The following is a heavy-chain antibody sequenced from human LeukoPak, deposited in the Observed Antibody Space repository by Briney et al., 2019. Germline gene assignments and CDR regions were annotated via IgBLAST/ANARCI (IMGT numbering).Heavy chain of an antibody. Sequence: PSETLSLTCTVSGGSISSYYWSWIRQPPGKGLEWIGYIYYSGSTNYNPSLKSRVTISIDTSKNQLSLKLSSVTAADTAVYYCARDRLSSGRVTTFDCWGQGTLVTVSS. V-gene: IGHV4-59*01. CDR3: ARDRLSSGRVTTFDC. CDR2: IYYSGST. J-gene: IGHJ4*02. CDR1: GGSISSYY. D-gene: IGHD3-10*01.